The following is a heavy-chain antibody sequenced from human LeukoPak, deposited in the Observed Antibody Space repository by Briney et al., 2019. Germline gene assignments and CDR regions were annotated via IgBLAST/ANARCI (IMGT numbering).Heavy chain of an antibody. CDR2: IFRTGSP. CDR1: GGSIDSSSYY. J-gene: IGHJ6*03. Sequence: PSETLSLTCAVSGGSIDSSSYYWGWIRQPPGKGLEWIGSIFRTGSPYYSASLKSRVTISVDTSKNQFSLKLSSVTAADTAVYYCARGLSSSWYFGDYYYYMDVWGKGTTVTISS. CDR3: ARGLSSSWYFGDYYYYMDV. V-gene: IGHV4-39*07. D-gene: IGHD6-13*01.